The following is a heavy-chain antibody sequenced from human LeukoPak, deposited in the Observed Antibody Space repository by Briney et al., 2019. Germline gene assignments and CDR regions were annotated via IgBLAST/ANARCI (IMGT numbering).Heavy chain of an antibody. Sequence: ASVKASCKGSGYTFTSYYVHWVRQAPGQGLEWVGIINPSGGSTIYAQKFQGRVTMTRDTSTNTVYMEKSSLRSEDTAVYYCARLHGSGSYFDYWGQGTLVTVSS. CDR1: GYTFTSYY. V-gene: IGHV1-46*01. CDR2: INPSGGST. CDR3: ARLHGSGSYFDY. D-gene: IGHD3-10*01. J-gene: IGHJ4*02.